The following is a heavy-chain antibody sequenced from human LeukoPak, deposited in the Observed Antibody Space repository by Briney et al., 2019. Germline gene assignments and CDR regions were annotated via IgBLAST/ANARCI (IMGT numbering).Heavy chain of an antibody. J-gene: IGHJ4*02. CDR2: IYYSGIT. CDR1: GGSISSYY. V-gene: IGHV4-59*01. CDR3: ARVDPDSSSTLEVFDY. D-gene: IGHD6-6*01. Sequence: TSETLSLTCTVSGGSISSYYWSWIRQPPGKGLEWIGYIYYSGITNYNPSLESRVTISVDTSKNQFSLKVSSVTAADTAVYYCARVDPDSSSTLEVFDYWGQGTLVTVSS.